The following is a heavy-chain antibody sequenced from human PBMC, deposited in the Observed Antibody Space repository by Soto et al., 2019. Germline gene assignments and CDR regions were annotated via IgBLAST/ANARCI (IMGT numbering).Heavy chain of an antibody. V-gene: IGHV3-23*01. D-gene: IGHD6-6*01. Sequence: EVQLLESGGGLVQPGESLRLSCAASGFTFSSYAMSWVRQAPGKGLEWVSVISGSDDSTYYADSVKGRFTISRVNSKNTLYLQMNSLTAEDTAVYYCAKRSSSSTFDYWGQGTLVTVSS. CDR2: ISGSDDST. CDR3: AKRSSSSTFDY. CDR1: GFTFSSYA. J-gene: IGHJ4*02.